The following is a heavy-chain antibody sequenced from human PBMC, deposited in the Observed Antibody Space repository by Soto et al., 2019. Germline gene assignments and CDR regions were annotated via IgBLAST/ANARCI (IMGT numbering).Heavy chain of an antibody. CDR1: GFTFSSYW. Sequence: EVQLVESGGGLVQPGGSLRLSCAASGFTFSSYWMSWVRQAPGKGLEWVANIKQDGSEKYDVDSVKGRFTISRDNAKNSLYLQMNSLRAEDTAVYYCARDGGLRFLEWLFSFFDYWGQGTLVTVSS. CDR3: ARDGGLRFLEWLFSFFDY. CDR2: IKQDGSEK. J-gene: IGHJ4*02. V-gene: IGHV3-7*03. D-gene: IGHD3-3*01.